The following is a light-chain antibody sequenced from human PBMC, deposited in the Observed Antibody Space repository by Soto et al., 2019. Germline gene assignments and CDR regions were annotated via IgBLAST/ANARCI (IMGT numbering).Light chain of an antibody. V-gene: IGKV3-15*01. Sequence: DIVLTQSPATLSLSPGERVTLSCRASQSVSSNLAWYQQKPGQAPRLLIYGASTRATGIPARFSGSGSGTEFTLTISSLQSEDFAVYYCQQYNNWPLTFGGGTKVDIK. CDR3: QQYNNWPLT. J-gene: IGKJ4*01. CDR1: QSVSSN. CDR2: GAS.